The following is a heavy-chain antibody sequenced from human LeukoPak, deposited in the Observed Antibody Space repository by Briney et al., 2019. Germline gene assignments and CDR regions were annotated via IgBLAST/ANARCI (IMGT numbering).Heavy chain of an antibody. CDR2: INHSGST. V-gene: IGHV4-34*01. CDR1: GGSFSGYY. Sequence: SETLSLTCAVYGGSFSGYYWSWIRQPPGKGLEWIGEINHSGSTNYNPSLKSRVTISVDTSKNQFSLKLSSVTAADTAVYYCARDRVQYSSSPLDYWGQGTLVTVSS. J-gene: IGHJ4*02. CDR3: ARDRVQYSSSPLDY. D-gene: IGHD6-6*01.